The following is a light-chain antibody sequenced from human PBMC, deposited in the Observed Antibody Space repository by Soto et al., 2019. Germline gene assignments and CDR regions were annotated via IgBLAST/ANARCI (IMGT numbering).Light chain of an antibody. J-gene: IGLJ1*01. Sequence: LAQPPSASGSPGQSVAISCTGTSSDVGGYNYVSWYQQHPGKAPKLMIYEVNKRPSGVPDRFSGSKSGNTASLTVSGLQAEDEADYYCSSYAGSSNVFGTGTKLTVL. CDR2: EVN. CDR3: SSYAGSSNV. V-gene: IGLV2-8*01. CDR1: SSDVGGYNY.